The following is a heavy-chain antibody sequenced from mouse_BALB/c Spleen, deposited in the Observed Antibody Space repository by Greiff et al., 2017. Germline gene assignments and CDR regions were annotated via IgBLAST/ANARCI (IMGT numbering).Heavy chain of an antibody. Sequence: VQRVESGAELVRPGVSVKISCKGSGYTFTDYAMHWVKQSHAKSLEWIGVISTYYGDASYNQKFKGKATMTVDKSSSTAYMELARLTSEDSAIYYCAREYYYGHGAMDYWGQGTSVTVSS. CDR2: ISTYYGDA. CDR1: GYTFTDYA. J-gene: IGHJ4*01. V-gene: IGHV1S137*01. D-gene: IGHD1-1*01. CDR3: AREYYYGHGAMDY.